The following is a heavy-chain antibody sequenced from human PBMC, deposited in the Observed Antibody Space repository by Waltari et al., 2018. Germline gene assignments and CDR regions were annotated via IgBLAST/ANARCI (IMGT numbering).Heavy chain of an antibody. Sequence: QLQLQEYGSGLVTPSQTLSPPCAVSGGSISSGGYSRSWIRQPPAKGLEWIGYIYHSGSTYYNPSPKSRVTISVDRSKNQFSLKLSSVTAADTAVYYCARGLVVPAAISPYWYFDRWGRGTLVTVSS. J-gene: IGHJ2*01. D-gene: IGHD2-2*02. CDR3: ARGLVVPAAISPYWYFDR. V-gene: IGHV4-30-2*01. CDR1: GGSISSGGYS. CDR2: IYHSGST.